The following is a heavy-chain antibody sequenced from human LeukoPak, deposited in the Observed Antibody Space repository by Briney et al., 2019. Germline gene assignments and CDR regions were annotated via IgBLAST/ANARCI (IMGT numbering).Heavy chain of an antibody. CDR1: GFTFSSYW. Sequence: PGGSLRLSCAASGFTFSSYWMHWVRQAPGKGLVGVSRINNDGRSTNYADSVKGRFAISRDNAKNTLYLQMNSLRAEDMALYYCAKDVTAWFGEFYDAFDIWGQGTMVIVSS. CDR2: INNDGRST. J-gene: IGHJ3*02. CDR3: AKDVTAWFGEFYDAFDI. V-gene: IGHV3-74*01. D-gene: IGHD3-10*01.